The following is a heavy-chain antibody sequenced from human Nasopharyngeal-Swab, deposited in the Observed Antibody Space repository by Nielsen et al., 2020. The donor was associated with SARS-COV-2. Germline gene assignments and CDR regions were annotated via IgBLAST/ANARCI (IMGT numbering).Heavy chain of an antibody. V-gene: IGHV4-4*02. CDR3: SRHYYYYMDI. Sequence: SQTLSLTCAVSGGSISSNTWWGWVRQTPGMGLEWIGEIIHSGGTNYNPALKSRVTISVDKSKNQLFLEVTSVTAADTAVYYCSRHYYYYMDIWGKGTTVTVSS. J-gene: IGHJ6*03. CDR1: GGSISSNTW. CDR2: IIHSGGT.